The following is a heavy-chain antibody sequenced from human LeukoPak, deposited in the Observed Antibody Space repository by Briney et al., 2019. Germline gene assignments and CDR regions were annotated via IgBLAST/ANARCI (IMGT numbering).Heavy chain of an antibody. Sequence: SGTLSLTCAVSGGSNSSSNWWSWVRQPPGKGLEWIGEIYHSGITNYNPSLKSRVSISVDKSKNQFSLRLSSVTAADTAVYYCARFSNYDYVWGSHPAPWGQGTLVTVSS. V-gene: IGHV4-4*02. CDR1: GGSNSSSNW. J-gene: IGHJ5*02. D-gene: IGHD3-16*01. CDR3: ARFSNYDYVWGSHPAP. CDR2: IYHSGIT.